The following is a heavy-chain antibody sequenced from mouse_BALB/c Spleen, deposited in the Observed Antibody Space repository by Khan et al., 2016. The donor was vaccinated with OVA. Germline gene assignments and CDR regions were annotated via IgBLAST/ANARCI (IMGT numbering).Heavy chain of an antibody. CDR3: AREEALDHFDH. CDR2: IYPGTDNS. Sequence: QVQLKQSGAELVRPGASVKLSCKTSGYIFTSYWIHWVKQRSGQGLEWIARIYPGTDNSYYNEKFKDKATLTAEKSSSTAYMQLSSLKSEDSDVYFCAREEALDHFDHWGQGTTLTVSS. J-gene: IGHJ2*01. CDR1: GYIFTSYW. V-gene: IGHV1-76*01. D-gene: IGHD3-2*02.